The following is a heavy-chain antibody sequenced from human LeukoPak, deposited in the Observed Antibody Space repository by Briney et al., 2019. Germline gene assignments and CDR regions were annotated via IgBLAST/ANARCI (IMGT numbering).Heavy chain of an antibody. J-gene: IGHJ4*02. Sequence: QAGGSLRLSCAASGFTFDDYAMHWVRQAPGKGLEWVSGISWNSGSIGYADSVKGRFTISRDNSKNTLYLQMNSLRAEDTAVYYCAKDTDYYDSSGYYYSPNSFDYWGQGTLVTVSS. CDR1: GFTFDDYA. CDR3: AKDTDYYDSSGYYYSPNSFDY. D-gene: IGHD3-22*01. CDR2: ISWNSGSI. V-gene: IGHV3-9*01.